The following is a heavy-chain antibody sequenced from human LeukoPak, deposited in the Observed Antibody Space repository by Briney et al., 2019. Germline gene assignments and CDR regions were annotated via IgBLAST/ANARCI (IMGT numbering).Heavy chain of an antibody. CDR2: IFTSGST. J-gene: IGHJ4*02. D-gene: IGHD3-22*01. V-gene: IGHV4-61*02. CDR1: GGSVSSSSYY. CDR3: ARDKYYYDTSGSNPVFDY. Sequence: SETLSLTCTVSGGSVSSSSYYWSWIRQPAGKGLEWIGRIFTSGSTNYNPSLKSRVTISVDTSKNQFSLKLTSVTAADTAVYYCARDKYYYDTSGSNPVFDYWSQGTLVTVSS.